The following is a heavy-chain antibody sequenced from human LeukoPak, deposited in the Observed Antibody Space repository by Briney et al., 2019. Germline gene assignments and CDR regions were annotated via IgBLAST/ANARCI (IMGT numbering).Heavy chain of an antibody. CDR1: GGSISSYY. CDR2: IYTSGST. V-gene: IGHV4-4*07. Sequence: SETLSLTCTVSGGSISSYYWSWIRQPAGKGLEWIGRIYTSGSTNYNPSLKSRISISVDTSKNQFSLKLSSVTAADTAVYYCARTTEGGYTYNYFYYYYMDVWGKGTMVTISS. D-gene: IGHD5-18*01. CDR3: ARTTEGGYTYNYFYYYYMDV. J-gene: IGHJ6*03.